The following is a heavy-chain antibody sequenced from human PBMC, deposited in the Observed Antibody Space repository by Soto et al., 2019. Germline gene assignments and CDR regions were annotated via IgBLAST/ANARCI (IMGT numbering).Heavy chain of an antibody. CDR3: ARSRTGTTYGGMDV. CDR2: IHSGGDT. V-gene: IGHV3-66*01. J-gene: IGHJ6*02. Sequence: EVQLVESGGDLVQPGGSLRLSCAASGFAVSSNYMTWVRQAPGKGLEWVSVIHSGGDTHYADSVRCRFTISRDNSKNTLYLQMNCLRAEDTAVYYCARSRTGTTYGGMDVWGQGTTVTVSS. CDR1: GFAVSSNY. D-gene: IGHD1-7*01.